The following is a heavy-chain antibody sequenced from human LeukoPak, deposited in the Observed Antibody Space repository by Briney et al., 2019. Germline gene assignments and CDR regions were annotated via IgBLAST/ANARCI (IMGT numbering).Heavy chain of an antibody. Sequence: SETLSLTCTVSGGSISSYYWSWIRQPAGKGLEWIGRIYTSGSTNYNPSLKSRVTMSVDTSKNQFSLKLSSVTAADTAVYYCARDLSYCSGGSRYVRHYYYYMDVWGKGTTVTISS. D-gene: IGHD2-15*01. CDR2: IYTSGST. J-gene: IGHJ6*03. CDR1: GGSISSYY. V-gene: IGHV4-4*07. CDR3: ARDLSYCSGGSRYVRHYYYYMDV.